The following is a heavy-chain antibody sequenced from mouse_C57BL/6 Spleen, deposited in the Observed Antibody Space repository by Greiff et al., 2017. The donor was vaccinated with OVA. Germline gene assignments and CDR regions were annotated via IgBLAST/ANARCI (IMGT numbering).Heavy chain of an antibody. CDR3: ARHKDYGGRYFDV. CDR1: GFTFSSYT. Sequence: EVQRVESGGGLVKPGGSLKLSCAASGFTFSSYTMSWVRQTPEKRLEWVATISGGGGNTYYPDSVKGRFTISRDNAKNTLYLQLSSLRSEDTALYYCARHKDYGGRYFDVWGTGTTVTVSS. J-gene: IGHJ1*03. D-gene: IGHD2-4*01. V-gene: IGHV5-9*01. CDR2: ISGGGGNT.